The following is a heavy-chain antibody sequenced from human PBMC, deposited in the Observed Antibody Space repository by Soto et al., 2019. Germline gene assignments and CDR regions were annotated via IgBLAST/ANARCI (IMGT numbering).Heavy chain of an antibody. CDR2: MYYGGST. CDR1: GGSVNNNKYY. Sequence: SETLSLTCSVSGGSVNNNKYYWCWIRQPPGKGLEWIGYMYYGGSTDYNPSLKSRVTISVDTSKNQFSLKLSSVTAADTAVYYCARAYGGYADYWGQGALVTVSS. D-gene: IGHD5-12*01. V-gene: IGHV4-61*01. CDR3: ARAYGGYADY. J-gene: IGHJ4*02.